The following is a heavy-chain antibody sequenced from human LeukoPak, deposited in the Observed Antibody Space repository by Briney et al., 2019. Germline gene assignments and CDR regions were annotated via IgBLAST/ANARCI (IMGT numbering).Heavy chain of an antibody. CDR1: GFTFGDYA. CDR2: IRSKAYGGTT. V-gene: IGHV3-49*04. J-gene: IGHJ4*02. Sequence: GGSLRLSCTASGFTFGDYAMSWVRQAPGKGLEWVGFIRSKAYGGTTEYAASVKGRFTISRDDSKSIAYLQMNSLKTEDTAVYYCTRDAPPGYYDNSGYLYWGQGTLVTVSS. D-gene: IGHD3-22*01. CDR3: TRDAPPGYYDNSGYLY.